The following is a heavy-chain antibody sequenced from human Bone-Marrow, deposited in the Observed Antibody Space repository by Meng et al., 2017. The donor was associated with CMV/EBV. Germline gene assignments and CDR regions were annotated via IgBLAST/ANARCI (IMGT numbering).Heavy chain of an antibody. V-gene: IGHV4-31*02. D-gene: IGHD3-22*01. CDR1: LSSGGYY. CDR3: ARATPNYYDSSGYYYFDY. CDR2: IYYSGST. J-gene: IGHJ4*02. Sequence: LSSGGYYWSWIRQHPGKGLEWIGYIYYSGSTYYNPSLKSRVTISVDTSKNQFSLKLSSVTAADTAVYYCARATPNYYDSSGYYYFDYWGQGTLVTVSS.